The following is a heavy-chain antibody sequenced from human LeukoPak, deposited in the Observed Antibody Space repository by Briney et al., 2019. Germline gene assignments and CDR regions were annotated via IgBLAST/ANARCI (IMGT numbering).Heavy chain of an antibody. D-gene: IGHD3-10*01. J-gene: IGHJ4*02. Sequence: SETLSLTCTVSGGSISSSSYYWAWIRQPPGKGLEWIGSIHYSGSTYYNPSLKSRDTISVDTSKNQFSLNLSSVTAADTAVYYCAKYGSGSYWGQGTLVTVSS. CDR2: IHYSGST. CDR1: GGSISSSSYY. V-gene: IGHV4-39*01. CDR3: AKYGSGSY.